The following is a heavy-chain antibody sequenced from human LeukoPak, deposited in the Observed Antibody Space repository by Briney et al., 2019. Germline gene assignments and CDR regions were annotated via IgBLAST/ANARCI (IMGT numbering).Heavy chain of an antibody. Sequence: GGSLRLSCAASGFTFSSSAMSWVRQAPGKGLEWVSSISSSSSYIYYADSVKGRFTISGDNAKNSMYLQMNSLRAEDTAVYYCTRDPGRCTSTSCYPDYWGQGTLVTVSS. CDR2: ISSSSSYI. D-gene: IGHD2-2*01. V-gene: IGHV3-21*01. CDR3: TRDPGRCTSTSCYPDY. J-gene: IGHJ4*02. CDR1: GFTFSSSA.